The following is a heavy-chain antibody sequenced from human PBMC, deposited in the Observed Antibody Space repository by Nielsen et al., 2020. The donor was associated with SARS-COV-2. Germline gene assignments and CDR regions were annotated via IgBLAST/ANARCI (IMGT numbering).Heavy chain of an antibody. J-gene: IGHJ4*02. D-gene: IGHD2-2*01. V-gene: IGHV3-9*01. CDR2: ISWNSGSI. Sequence: SLKISCAASGFTFDDYAMHWVRQAPGKGLEWVSGISWNSGSIGYADSVKGRFTISRDNAKNSLYLQMNSLRVEDTAVYYCARTYCSRTSCHNADWGQGILVTVS. CDR1: GFTFDDYA. CDR3: ARTYCSRTSCHNAD.